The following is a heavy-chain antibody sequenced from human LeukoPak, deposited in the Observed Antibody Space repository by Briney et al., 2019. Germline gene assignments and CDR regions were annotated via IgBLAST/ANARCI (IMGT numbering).Heavy chain of an antibody. CDR3: ARGPPGQKYCSSTSCSQGY. J-gene: IGHJ4*02. D-gene: IGHD2-2*01. CDR2: ISSSSSTI. V-gene: IGHV3-48*01. Sequence: PGGSLRLSCAASGFTFSSYSMNWVRQAPGKGLEWVSYISSSSSTIYYADSVKGRFTISRDNAKNSLYLQMNSLRAEDTAVYYCARGPPGQKYCSSTSCSQGYWGQGTLVTVSS. CDR1: GFTFSSYS.